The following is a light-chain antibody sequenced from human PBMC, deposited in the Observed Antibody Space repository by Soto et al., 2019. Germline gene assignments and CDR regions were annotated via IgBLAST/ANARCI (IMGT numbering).Light chain of an antibody. J-gene: IGLJ2*01. CDR3: CSHAGSYVV. CDR2: DVS. Sequence: LTQPRSVSGSPGQSVTISCTGTSSDVGSSNYVSWYQQHPGKAPKLIISDVSKRPSGVPDRFSGSKSDNTASLTISGLQDEDEADYFCCSHAGSYVVFGGGTKVTVL. CDR1: SSDVGSSNY. V-gene: IGLV2-11*01.